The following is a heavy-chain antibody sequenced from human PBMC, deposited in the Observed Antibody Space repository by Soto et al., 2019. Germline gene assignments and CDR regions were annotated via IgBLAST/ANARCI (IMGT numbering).Heavy chain of an antibody. CDR3: ARDGDPGYSFWSGPLGGGRFDP. CDR2: IVPLFGTA. D-gene: IGHD3-3*01. CDR1: GGTFGNTA. Sequence: QVQLVQSGAEVKEPGSSVNVSCKTSGGTFGNTAVTWVRQVPGQGLEWIGGIVPLFGTANYAQKFRGRVMITADESTSTAYMDLSSLRSDDTAIYYCARDGDPGYSFWSGPLGGGRFDPWGQGILVTVSS. J-gene: IGHJ5*02. V-gene: IGHV1-69*12.